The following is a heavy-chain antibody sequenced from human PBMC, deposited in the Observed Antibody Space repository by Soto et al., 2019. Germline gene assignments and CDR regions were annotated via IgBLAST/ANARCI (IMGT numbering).Heavy chain of an antibody. CDR2: ISGSGGGT. Sequence: EVQLLESGGGLVQPGGSLRLSCAASGFTFNNYAMSWVRQAPGKGLEWGSGISGSGGGTYYADSVKGRFTISRDNSKNTLYLQMNSLRAEDTALYYCAKHRGYEYYYYMDVWGKGTTGTVSS. D-gene: IGHD5-12*01. J-gene: IGHJ6*03. V-gene: IGHV3-23*01. CDR1: GFTFNNYA. CDR3: AKHRGYEYYYYMDV.